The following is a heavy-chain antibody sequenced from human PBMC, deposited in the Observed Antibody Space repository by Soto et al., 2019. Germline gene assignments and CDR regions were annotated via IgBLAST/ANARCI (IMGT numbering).Heavy chain of an antibody. V-gene: IGHV4-30-4*01. D-gene: IGHD6-13*01. J-gene: IGHJ5*02. CDR3: ARGIAAAGTGVYNWFDP. Sequence: SETLSLTCTVSGGSISSGDYYWSWIRQPPGKGLEWIGYIYYSGSTYYNPSLKSRVTISVDTSKNQFSLKLSPVTAADTAVYYCARGIAAAGTGVYNWFDPWGQGTLVTVSS. CDR2: IYYSGST. CDR1: GGSISSGDYY.